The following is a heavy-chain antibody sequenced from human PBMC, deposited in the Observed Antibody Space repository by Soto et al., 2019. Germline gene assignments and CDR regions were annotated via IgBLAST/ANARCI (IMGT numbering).Heavy chain of an antibody. J-gene: IGHJ4*02. V-gene: IGHV4-39*01. D-gene: IGHD1-26*01. CDR1: GGSISSSSYY. CDR2: MYYSGST. CDR3: ARQYTGGEVLHHGCYFDY. Sequence: QLQLQESGPGLVKPSETLSLTCTVSGGSISSSSYYWGWIRQPPGKGLEWIGSMYYSGSTYYNPSLKSRVTISVDTSKNQFSLKLSSVTAADTAVYYCARQYTGGEVLHHGCYFDYWGQGTLVTVSS.